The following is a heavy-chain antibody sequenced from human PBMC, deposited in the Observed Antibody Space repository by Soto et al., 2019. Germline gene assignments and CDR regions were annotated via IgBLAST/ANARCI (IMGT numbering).Heavy chain of an antibody. D-gene: IGHD5-18*01. CDR3: SRGRGDTAMPWQY. V-gene: IGHV4-59*01. J-gene: IGHJ4*02. Sequence: PSETLSLTCTVSGGSISSYYWSWIRQSPGKGLEWIGYISYSGSTKYNPSLKSRVTISVDTSKNQFSLKLSSVTAADTAVYYCSRGRGDTAMPWQYWGQGTLVTVSS. CDR1: GGSISSYY. CDR2: ISYSGST.